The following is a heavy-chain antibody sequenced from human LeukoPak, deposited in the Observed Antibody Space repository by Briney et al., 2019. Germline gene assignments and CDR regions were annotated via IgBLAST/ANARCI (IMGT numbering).Heavy chain of an antibody. J-gene: IGHJ4*02. CDR3: AREHTVTRGIDY. CDR1: ALTFTFYA. V-gene: IGHV1-69*04. D-gene: IGHD4-17*01. CDR2: SIPILGIA. Sequence: SVTVSCTASALTFTFYAISWVRQAPGPGLEWMGRSIPILGIANYAQKFQGRVTITADKSTSTAYMELSSLRSEDTAVYYCAREHTVTRGIDYWGQGTLVTVSS.